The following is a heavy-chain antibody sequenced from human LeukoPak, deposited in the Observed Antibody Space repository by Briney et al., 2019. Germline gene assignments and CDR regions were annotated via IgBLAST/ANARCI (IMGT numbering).Heavy chain of an antibody. CDR3: AGSEMIAVAPFDY. D-gene: IGHD6-19*01. CDR2: INHSGST. V-gene: IGHV4-34*01. J-gene: IGHJ4*02. Sequence: SETLSLTCAVYGGSFSGYYWSWIRQPPGKGLEWIGEINHSGSTNYNPSLKSRVTISVDTSKNQFSLKLSSVTAADTAVYYCAGSEMIAVAPFDYWGQGTLVTVSS. CDR1: GGSFSGYY.